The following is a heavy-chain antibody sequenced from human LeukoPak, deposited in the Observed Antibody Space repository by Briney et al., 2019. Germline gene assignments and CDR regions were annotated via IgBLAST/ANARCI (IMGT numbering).Heavy chain of an antibody. Sequence: GASVKVSCKTSGYTFTSYAMHWVRQAPGQRLEWVGWINAGNGNTKYSQKFQGRVTITRDTSASTAYMELSRLRSDDTAVYYCARELWRQLERRPSEAWGQGTLVTVSS. D-gene: IGHD1-1*01. J-gene: IGHJ5*02. CDR1: GYTFTSYA. CDR3: ARELWRQLERRPSEA. CDR2: INAGNGNT. V-gene: IGHV1-3*01.